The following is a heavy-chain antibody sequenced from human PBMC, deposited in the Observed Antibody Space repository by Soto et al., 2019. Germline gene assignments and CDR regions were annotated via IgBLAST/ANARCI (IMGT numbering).Heavy chain of an antibody. CDR1: GFTFSSYG. J-gene: IGHJ4*02. CDR2: IWYDGSNK. Sequence: QVQLVESGGGVVQPGRSLRLSCAASGFTFSSYGMHWVRQAPGKGLEWVAVIWYDGSNKYYADSVKGRFTISRDNSKNALYLQMNSLRAEDTAVYYCARGVVCFDYWGQGTLVTVSS. V-gene: IGHV3-33*01. D-gene: IGHD2-15*01. CDR3: ARGVVCFDY.